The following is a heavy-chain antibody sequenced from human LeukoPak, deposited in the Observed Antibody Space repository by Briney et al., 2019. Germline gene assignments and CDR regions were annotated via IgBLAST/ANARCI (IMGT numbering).Heavy chain of an antibody. CDR2: IYTSGST. V-gene: IGHV4-4*07. CDR3: AREYPYSSSFDY. CDR1: GGSISSYY. Sequence: SETLSLTCTVSGGSISSYYWSWIRQPAGKGLEWIGRIYTSGSTNYNPSLKSRVTISVDTSKNQFSLKLSSVTAADTAVYYCAREYPYSSSFDYWGQGTLVTVSS. J-gene: IGHJ4*02. D-gene: IGHD6-13*01.